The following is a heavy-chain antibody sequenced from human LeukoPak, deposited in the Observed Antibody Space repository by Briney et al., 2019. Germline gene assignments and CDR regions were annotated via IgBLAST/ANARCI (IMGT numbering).Heavy chain of an antibody. J-gene: IGHJ5*02. CDR3: ARGPRFGELLWHWFDP. Sequence: SETLSLTCTVSGGSISSYYWSWIRQPPGKGLEWIGYIYYSGSTNYNPSLKSRVTISVDTSKNQFSLKLRSVTAADTAVYYCARGPRFGELLWHWFDPWGQGTLVTVSS. D-gene: IGHD3-10*01. CDR1: GGSISSYY. V-gene: IGHV4-59*08. CDR2: IYYSGST.